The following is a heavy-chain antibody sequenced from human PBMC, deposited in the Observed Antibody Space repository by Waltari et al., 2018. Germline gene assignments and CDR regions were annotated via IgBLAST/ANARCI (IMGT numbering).Heavy chain of an antibody. CDR1: GFTFSSYS. D-gene: IGHD1-26*01. CDR2: ISSSSSTI. CDR3: ARDPGIVGAPDAFDI. Sequence: EVQLVESGGDLVQPGGSLRLSCAASGFTFSSYSMNWVRQAPGKGLEWVSYISSSSSTIYYADSVKGRFTISRDNAKNSLYLQMNSLRAEDTAVYYCARDPGIVGAPDAFDIWGQGTMVTVSS. V-gene: IGHV3-48*01. J-gene: IGHJ3*02.